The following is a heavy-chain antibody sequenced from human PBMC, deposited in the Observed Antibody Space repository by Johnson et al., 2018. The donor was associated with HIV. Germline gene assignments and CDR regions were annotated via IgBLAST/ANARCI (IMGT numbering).Heavy chain of an antibody. V-gene: IGHV3-30-3*01. Sequence: QMLLVESGGGVVQPGRSLRLSCAASGFTFSSYAMHWVRQAPGKGLEWVAVISYDGSNKYYADSVKSRFTISRDNSKNTLYLQMNSRRAEDTAVYYCASGGWMGGAFDIWGQGTLVVVSS. J-gene: IGHJ3*02. CDR3: ASGGWMGGAFDI. CDR2: ISYDGSNK. D-gene: IGHD3-16*01. CDR1: GFTFSSYA.